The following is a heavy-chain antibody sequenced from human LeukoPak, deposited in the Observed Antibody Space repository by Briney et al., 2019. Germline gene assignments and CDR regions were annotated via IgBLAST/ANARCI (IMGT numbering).Heavy chain of an antibody. J-gene: IGHJ5*02. CDR2: IYYSGST. Sequence: SETLSLTCTVSGGSISSYYWSWIRQPPGKGLEWIGYIYYSGSTNYNPSLKSRVTISVDTSKNQFSLKLSSVTAADTAAYYCARVIAAAWGWFDPWGQGTLVTVSS. CDR3: ARVIAAAWGWFDP. V-gene: IGHV4-59*01. CDR1: GGSISSYY. D-gene: IGHD6-13*01.